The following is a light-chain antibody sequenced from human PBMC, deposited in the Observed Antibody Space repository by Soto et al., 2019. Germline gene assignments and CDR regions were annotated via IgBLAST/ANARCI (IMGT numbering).Light chain of an antibody. CDR2: GAS. J-gene: IGKJ3*01. CDR1: QTVRRNF. V-gene: IGKV3-20*01. CDR3: LRHGDSAFS. Sequence: EIVLTQSPGALPLSPGERATLSCRASQTVRRNFLAWYQHKPGQAPSLLIYGASTTATGIPDRFSGSGSGTVGTLTLCRLVPEDVGVYFCLRHGDSAFSFGRGKKGDI.